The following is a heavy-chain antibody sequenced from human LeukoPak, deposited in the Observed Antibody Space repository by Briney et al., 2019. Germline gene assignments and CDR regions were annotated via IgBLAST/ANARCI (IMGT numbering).Heavy chain of an antibody. D-gene: IGHD6-19*01. Sequence: KPSETLSLTCIVSGGSISSGSYYWGWIRQPPGKGLEWIGSIYYSGSTYYNPSLKSRVTISVDTSKNQFSLKLSSVTAADTAVYYCARLVSGWRKLDYYFDYWGQGTLVTVSS. V-gene: IGHV4-39*01. CDR2: IYYSGST. J-gene: IGHJ4*02. CDR3: ARLVSGWRKLDYYFDY. CDR1: GGSISSGSYY.